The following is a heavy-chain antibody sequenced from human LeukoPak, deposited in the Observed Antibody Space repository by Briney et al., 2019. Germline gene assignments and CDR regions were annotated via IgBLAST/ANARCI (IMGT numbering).Heavy chain of an antibody. CDR1: GGTFSSYT. J-gene: IGHJ3*02. CDR3: ARERGIVGARAAFDI. CDR2: IIPILGIA. Sequence: SVKVSCKASGGTFSSYTISWVRQALGRGLEWMGRIIPILGIANYAQKFQGRVTITADKSTSTAYMELSSLRSEDTAVYYCARERGIVGARAAFDIWGQGTMVTVSS. D-gene: IGHD1-26*01. V-gene: IGHV1-69*04.